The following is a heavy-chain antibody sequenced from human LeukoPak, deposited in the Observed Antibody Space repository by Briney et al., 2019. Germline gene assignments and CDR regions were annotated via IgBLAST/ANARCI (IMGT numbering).Heavy chain of an antibody. J-gene: IGHJ5*02. CDR3: AKDRFLEWLLIWFDP. D-gene: IGHD3-3*01. V-gene: IGHV3-30*02. CDR2: IRYDGSNK. Sequence: PGGSLRLSCAASGFTFSSYGMHWVRQAPGKELEWVAFIRYDGSNKYYADSVKGRFTISRDNSKNTLYLQMNSLRAEDTAVYYCAKDRFLEWLLIWFDPWGQGTLVTVSS. CDR1: GFTFSSYG.